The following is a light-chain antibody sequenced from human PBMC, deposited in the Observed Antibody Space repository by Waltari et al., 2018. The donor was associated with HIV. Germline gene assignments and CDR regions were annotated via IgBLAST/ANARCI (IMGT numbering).Light chain of an antibody. J-gene: IGKJ2*01. CDR3: HQSSSLPHT. Sequence: EIVLTQSPDSQSVSPKEKVTITCRASQRIGSSLHWYQQKPDPSPKLLIKYSSLSFSGVPSRFSGSGSWTDFNLTINRLEGEDAATYYCHQSSSLPHTFGQGTKLEIK. V-gene: IGKV6-21*01. CDR1: QRIGSS. CDR2: YSS.